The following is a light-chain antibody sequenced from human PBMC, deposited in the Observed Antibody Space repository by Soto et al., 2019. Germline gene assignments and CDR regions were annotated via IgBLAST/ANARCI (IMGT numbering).Light chain of an antibody. CDR2: DAS. CDR3: QQYNSYSPDT. CDR1: QSISSW. Sequence: DIQMTQSPSTLSASVGDRVTITCRASQSISSWLAWYQQKPGKAPKLLIYDASSLESGVPSRFSGSGSGTEFTLTISSLQPDDFATYYCQQYNSYSPDTFGPGTKVAIK. J-gene: IGKJ3*01. V-gene: IGKV1-5*01.